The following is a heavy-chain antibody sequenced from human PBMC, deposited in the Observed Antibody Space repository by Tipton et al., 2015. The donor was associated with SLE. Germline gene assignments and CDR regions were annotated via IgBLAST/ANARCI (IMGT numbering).Heavy chain of an antibody. J-gene: IGHJ6*04. CDR2: ISRNSGSI. CDR1: GFTFDDYA. Sequence: SLRLSCAASGFTFDDYAMHWVRQAPGKGLEWVSGISRNSGSIAYADSVKGRFTISRDNAKNSLFLQMDNLRREDTGFYYCAKAGSLEVWGKGTTVTVSS. V-gene: IGHV3-9*01. CDR3: AKAGSLEV.